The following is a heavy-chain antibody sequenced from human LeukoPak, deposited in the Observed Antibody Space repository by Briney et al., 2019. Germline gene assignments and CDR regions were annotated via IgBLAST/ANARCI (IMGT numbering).Heavy chain of an antibody. CDR2: ISSGGYP. Sequence: SGGSLRLSCEASGFTFSDYYMSWMRQAPRKGLEWVSYISSGGYPRYADSVKGRFTVSRDNAKNSLYLQMNSLRAEDTAVYYCARSPSGSADYWGQGTLVTVSS. V-gene: IGHV3-11*03. CDR3: ARSPSGSADY. J-gene: IGHJ4*02. CDR1: GFTFSDYY. D-gene: IGHD3-22*01.